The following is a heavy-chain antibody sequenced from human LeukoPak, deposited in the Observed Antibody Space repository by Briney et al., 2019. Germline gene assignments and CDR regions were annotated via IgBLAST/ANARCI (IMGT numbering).Heavy chain of an antibody. CDR1: GGSISSYY. V-gene: IGHV4-4*07. D-gene: IGHD6-13*01. CDR3: ARDRPFSSSWEYYFDY. CDR2: IYTSGST. Sequence: SETLSLTCTVSGGSISSYYWSWIRQPAGKGLEWIGRIYTSGSTNYNPSLKSRVTMSVDTSKNQFSLKLSSVTAADTAVYYCARDRPFSSSWEYYFDYWGQGTLVTVSS. J-gene: IGHJ4*02.